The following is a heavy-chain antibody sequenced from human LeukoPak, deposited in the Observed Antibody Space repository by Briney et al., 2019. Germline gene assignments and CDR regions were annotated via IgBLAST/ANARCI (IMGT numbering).Heavy chain of an antibody. D-gene: IGHD3-16*02. CDR3: AREGDSRWGELSP. J-gene: IGHJ1*01. CDR1: GFTFSTYA. CDR2: IWYDGSEQ. Sequence: GGSLRLSCAASGFTFSTYAIHWVRQAPGKGLEWVAVIWYDGSEQHYADSVKGRFIISRDNSKSTSDLQMNSLRAEDTAVYYCAREGDSRWGELSPWGQGTLVTVSA. V-gene: IGHV3-33*01.